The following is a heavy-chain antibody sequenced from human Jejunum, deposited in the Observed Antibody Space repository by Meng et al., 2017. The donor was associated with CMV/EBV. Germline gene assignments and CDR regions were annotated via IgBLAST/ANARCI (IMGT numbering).Heavy chain of an antibody. CDR1: VFIFETYT. J-gene: IGHJ4*02. CDR2: ITGSGGST. V-gene: IGHV3-23*01. D-gene: IGHD3-16*01. Sequence: LSLSCAASVFIFETYTMNWVRQAPGKGLEWVSAITGSGGSTYYADSVKGRFTISRDISKNTLYLQMNSLRAEDTAVYYCAKLTDYWGQGTRVTVSS. CDR3: AKLTDY.